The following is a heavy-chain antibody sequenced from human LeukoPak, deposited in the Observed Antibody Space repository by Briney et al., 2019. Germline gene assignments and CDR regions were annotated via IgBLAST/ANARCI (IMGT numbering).Heavy chain of an antibody. D-gene: IGHD5-18*01. CDR1: GFTFSDYY. J-gene: IGHJ4*02. Sequence: GGSLRLSCAASGFTFSDYYMSWIRQAPGKGLEWVSYISSSGSTIYYADSVKGRFTISRDNAKNSLYLQMNSLRAEDTAVYYCTSGYSYGSYYFDYWGQGTLVTVSS. V-gene: IGHV3-11*01. CDR3: TSGYSYGSYYFDY. CDR2: ISSSGSTI.